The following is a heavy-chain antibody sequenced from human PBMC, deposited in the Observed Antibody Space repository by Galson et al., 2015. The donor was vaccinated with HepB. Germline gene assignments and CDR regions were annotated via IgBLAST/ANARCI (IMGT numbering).Heavy chain of an antibody. V-gene: IGHV3-30-3*01. J-gene: IGHJ5*02. CDR1: GFTFSSYA. Sequence: SLRLSCAASGFTFSSYAMHWVRQAPGKGLEWVAVISYDGNNKYYADSVKGRFTISRDNSKNTLYLQMNSLRAEDTAVYYCARTPVTTGRLVSLWFDPWGQGTLVTVSS. D-gene: IGHD4-17*01. CDR3: ARTPVTTGRLVSLWFDP. CDR2: ISYDGNNK.